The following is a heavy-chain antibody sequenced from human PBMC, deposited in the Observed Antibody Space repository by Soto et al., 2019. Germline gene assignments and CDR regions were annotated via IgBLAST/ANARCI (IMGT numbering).Heavy chain of an antibody. V-gene: IGHV4-34*01. J-gene: IGHJ4*02. CDR2: IHHSGST. CDR3: ARGVDSWSGYLF. CDR1: GGSFDGYY. D-gene: IGHD3-3*01. Sequence: AETLSLTCALYGGSFDGYYWRWVRQSPGKGLEWIGEIHHSGSTKYNPSLKSRDSLSVDTSTKQFSLKMTSMTAADRGVYYCARGVDSWSGYLFWGQGTTVTVSS.